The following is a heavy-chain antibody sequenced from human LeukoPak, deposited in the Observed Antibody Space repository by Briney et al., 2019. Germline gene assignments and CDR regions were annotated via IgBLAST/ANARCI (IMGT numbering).Heavy chain of an antibody. CDR3: ARGGRGYRIHGIDY. D-gene: IGHD5-18*01. J-gene: IGHJ4*02. CDR2: IYYSGST. V-gene: IGHV4-39*07. CDR1: GGSISSSSYY. Sequence: PSETLSLTCTVSGGSISSSSYYWGWIRQPPGKGLEWIGSIYYSGSTYYNPSLKSRVTISVDTSKNQFSLKLSSVTAADTAVYYCARGGRGYRIHGIDYWGQGTLVTVSS.